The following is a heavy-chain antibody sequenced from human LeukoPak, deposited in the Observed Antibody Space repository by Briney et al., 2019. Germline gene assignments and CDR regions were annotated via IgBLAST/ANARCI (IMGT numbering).Heavy chain of an antibody. CDR3: ARHPGYSSGWWYFDF. Sequence: SETLSLTCTLSGGSISNYYWNWIRQPPGKGLDWIGYIYYSGNTNYNPSLKSRVTISVDTSGNQFSLKLTSATAADTAVYYCARHPGYSSGWWYFDFWGQGTLVTVSS. CDR1: GGSISNYY. CDR2: IYYSGNT. V-gene: IGHV4-59*08. D-gene: IGHD5-18*01. J-gene: IGHJ4*02.